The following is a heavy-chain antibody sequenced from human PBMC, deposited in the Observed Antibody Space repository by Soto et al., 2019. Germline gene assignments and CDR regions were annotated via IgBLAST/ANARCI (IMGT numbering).Heavy chain of an antibody. D-gene: IGHD2-21*01. CDR1: GFSLSSYA. J-gene: IGHJ4*02. CDR3: AKAGEVFGLVIFAYLDS. V-gene: IGHV3-30*18. CDR2: RPNDGKKV. Sequence: QVQLVESGGGVVQPGTSLRVSCEVSGFSLSSYAIHWVRQAPGKGLXXXXXRPNDGKKVSYADSVKGRFTVSRDNSKNTVALQMNSLRSEDTAVYFCAKAGEVFGLVIFAYLDSWGQGSLVTVSA.